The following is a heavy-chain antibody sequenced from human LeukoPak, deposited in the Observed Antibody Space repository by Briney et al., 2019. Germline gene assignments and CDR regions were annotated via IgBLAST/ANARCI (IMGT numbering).Heavy chain of an antibody. CDR1: GFTFSDYY. D-gene: IGHD2-8*02. CDR3: AKGCTGGACYSDY. J-gene: IGHJ4*02. CDR2: ISSSGSTI. Sequence: GGSLRLSCAASGFTFSDYYMSWIRQAPGKGLEWVSYISSSGSTIYYADSVKGRLTISRDNSKNTLSLQMHSLRAEDTAVYYCAKGCTGGACYSDYWGQGTLATVSS. V-gene: IGHV3-11*01.